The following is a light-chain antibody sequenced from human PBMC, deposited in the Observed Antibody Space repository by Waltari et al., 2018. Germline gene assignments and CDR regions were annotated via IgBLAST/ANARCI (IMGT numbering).Light chain of an antibody. CDR3: FSTNTSDNF. V-gene: IGLV3-10*01. Sequence: SYELTQPPSVSVSPGQTARITCPGEPLPKKYAYWYQQKPGQAPVLIIYEDTKLPSGIPERFSGSSSGTMATLIINGAQVEDEGDYYCFSTNTSDNFVGGGTKLTVL. J-gene: IGLJ2*01. CDR2: EDT. CDR1: PLPKKY.